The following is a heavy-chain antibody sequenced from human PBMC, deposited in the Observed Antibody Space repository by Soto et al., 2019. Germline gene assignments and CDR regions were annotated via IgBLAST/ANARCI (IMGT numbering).Heavy chain of an antibody. D-gene: IGHD3-3*01. J-gene: IGHJ4*02. CDR1: GFSLTTSGVG. Sequence: QITLNESGPTVVRPTETLTLTCRFSGFSLTTSGVGVGWIRRSPGKAPEWLALIYWDDDKRYNASLKRRLTITKDTSKNQVVLPVSDLDPTDTATYYCAHRVLRTVFGLVTTTAIYFDFWGQGTPVAVSS. V-gene: IGHV2-5*02. CDR3: AHRVLRTVFGLVTTTAIYFDF. CDR2: IYWDDDK.